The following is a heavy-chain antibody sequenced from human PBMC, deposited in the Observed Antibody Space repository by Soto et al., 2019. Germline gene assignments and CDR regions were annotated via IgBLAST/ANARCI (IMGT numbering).Heavy chain of an antibody. CDR3: SRDHSSGGYDY. CDR2: ISDDGRT. D-gene: IGHD2-8*02. V-gene: IGHV3-53*01. Sequence: WGSLRLSCVASGFSVYNIFIIFVRQAPGKGLQWVSTISDDGRTYYADSVKGRFSLSRDKSRNTLYLQMNRLRVEDTAVYYCSRDHSSGGYDYRGQGSLVTVSS. J-gene: IGHJ4*02. CDR1: GFSVYNIF.